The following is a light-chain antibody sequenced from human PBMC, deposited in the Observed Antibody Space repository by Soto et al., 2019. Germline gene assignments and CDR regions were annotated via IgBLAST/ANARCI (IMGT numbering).Light chain of an antibody. CDR1: QGISGY. Sequence: DIQLTQSPSFLSASVGDRVTITCRASQGISGYLAWYQQKPGKAPELLIYTASTLQSGVPLRFSGRGSGTEFTLTISDLQPEDFATYYCQQLNSYPYTFGGGTEVEIK. V-gene: IGKV1-9*01. CDR3: QQLNSYPYT. J-gene: IGKJ4*01. CDR2: TAS.